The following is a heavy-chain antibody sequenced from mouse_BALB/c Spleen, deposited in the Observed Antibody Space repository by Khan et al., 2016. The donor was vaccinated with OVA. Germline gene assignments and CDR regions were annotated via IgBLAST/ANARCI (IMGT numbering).Heavy chain of an antibody. D-gene: IGHD2-1*01. CDR2: IWGDGNT. Sequence: QVQLKESGPGLVAPSQSLSITCTVSGFSLTSYGVSWVRQPPGKGLEWLGVIWGDGNTNYHSTLISRLSISQDDSTSQVFLKLNSQQTEDAATYYFVKQNHGTLYAVDYWGQGTSVTGSA. V-gene: IGHV2-3*01. J-gene: IGHJ4*01. CDR1: GFSLTSYG. CDR3: VKQNHGTLYAVDY.